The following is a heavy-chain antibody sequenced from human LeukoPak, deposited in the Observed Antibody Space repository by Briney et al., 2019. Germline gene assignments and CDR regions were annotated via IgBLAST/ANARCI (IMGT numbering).Heavy chain of an antibody. CDR2: IYSGGST. V-gene: IGHV3-66*01. D-gene: IGHD6-13*01. Sequence: GGSLRLSCAASGFTVSSNYMSWVRQAPGKGLEWVSVIYSGGSTYYADSVKGRFTLSRDNSKNTLYLQMNSLRVEDTAVYYCARTRTLPVAGGFDAWGQGTLVTVSS. CDR3: ARTRTLPVAGGFDA. CDR1: GFTVSSNY. J-gene: IGHJ5*02.